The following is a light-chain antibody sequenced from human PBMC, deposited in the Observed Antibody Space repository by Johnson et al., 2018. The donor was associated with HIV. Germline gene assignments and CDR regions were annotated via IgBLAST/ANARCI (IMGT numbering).Light chain of an antibody. J-gene: IGLJ1*01. Sequence: QSVLTQPPSVSAAPGQKVTISCSGSSSNIGNNYVSWYQQLPGTSPKLLIYENKARPSGIPDRFSGSKSATSATLAITGLQTGDEADYYCGTWDSSRYVFVFGSGTKVTVL. CDR3: GTWDSSRYVFV. V-gene: IGLV1-51*01. CDR1: SSNIGNNY. CDR2: ENK.